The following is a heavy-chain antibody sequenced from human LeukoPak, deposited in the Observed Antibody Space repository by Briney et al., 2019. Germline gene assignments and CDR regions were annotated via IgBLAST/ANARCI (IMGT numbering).Heavy chain of an antibody. Sequence: PGGSLRLSCAASGFTFSSYAMHWVRQAPGKGLEWVAVIPYDGSNKYYADSVKGRFTISRDNSKNTLYLQMDSLRAEDTAVYYCASYGSTFDYRGQGTLVTVSS. D-gene: IGHD3-10*01. CDR1: GFTFSSYA. V-gene: IGHV3-30*04. CDR2: IPYDGSNK. CDR3: ASYGSTFDY. J-gene: IGHJ4*02.